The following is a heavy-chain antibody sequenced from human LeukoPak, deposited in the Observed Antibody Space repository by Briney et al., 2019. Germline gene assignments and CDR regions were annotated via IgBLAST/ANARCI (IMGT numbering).Heavy chain of an antibody. CDR1: VVSISSGYYY. D-gene: IGHD3-10*01. CDR3: ASGSGGFDY. Sequence: SATLSLTCTVSVVSISSGYYYWSWIRQPPGKGLEWIGYIYYSGSTYYNPSLKSRVTISVDTSKNQFSLKLSSVTAADTAVYYCASGSGGFDYWGQGTLVTVSS. J-gene: IGHJ4*02. V-gene: IGHV4-30-4*01. CDR2: IYYSGST.